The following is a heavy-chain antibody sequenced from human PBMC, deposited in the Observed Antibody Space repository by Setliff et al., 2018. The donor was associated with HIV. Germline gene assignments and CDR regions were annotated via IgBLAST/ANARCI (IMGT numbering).Heavy chain of an antibody. J-gene: IGHJ3*02. CDR3: ARDYLHVFDI. Sequence: RASVKVSCKASGYTFTDYYIHWVRQAPGQGLEWMGWINSASGGTNYAQNFQGRVTGTRDTSINTAYVELNSLKSDDTAVYYCARDYLHVFDIWGQGTMVTVSS. V-gene: IGHV1-2*02. CDR2: INSASGGT. CDR1: GYTFTDYY.